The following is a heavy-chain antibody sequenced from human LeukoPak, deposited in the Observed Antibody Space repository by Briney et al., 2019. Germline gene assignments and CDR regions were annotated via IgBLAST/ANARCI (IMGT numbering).Heavy chain of an antibody. V-gene: IGHV5-51*01. Sequence: GESLKISCRGSGFTLTDYWIGWVRQMPGKGLEWMGLIYPRDSDTRYSRSFQGQVTISADKSISTVYLHWNSLKASDTAMYFCARHPKMSTFKYYFDYWGQGTLVTVSS. CDR1: GFTLTDYW. CDR2: IYPRDSDT. D-gene: IGHD5-24*01. J-gene: IGHJ4*02. CDR3: ARHPKMSTFKYYFDY.